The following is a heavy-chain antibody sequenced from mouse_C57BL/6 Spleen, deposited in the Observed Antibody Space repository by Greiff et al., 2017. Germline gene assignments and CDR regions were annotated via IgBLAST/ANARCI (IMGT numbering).Heavy chain of an antibody. CDR3: ARFTTVVARYYYAMDY. J-gene: IGHJ4*01. D-gene: IGHD1-1*01. V-gene: IGHV1-80*01. CDR2: IYPGDGDT. CDR1: GYAFSSYW. Sequence: VKLQQSGAELVKPGASVKISCKASGYAFSSYWMNWVKQRPGKGLEWIGQIYPGDGDTNYNGKFKGKATLTADKSSSTAYMQLSSLTSEDSAVYFCARFTTVVARYYYAMDYWGQGTSVTVSS.